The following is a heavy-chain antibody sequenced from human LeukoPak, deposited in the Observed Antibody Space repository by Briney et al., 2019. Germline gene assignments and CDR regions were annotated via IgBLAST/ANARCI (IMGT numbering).Heavy chain of an antibody. J-gene: IGHJ4*02. CDR2: IYHSGST. CDR1: GFTFSSYG. Sequence: PGGSLRLSCAASGFTFSSYGMHWVRQAPGRGLEWIGEIYHSGSTNYNPSLQSRVTISVDKSKNQFSLKLSSVTAADTAVYYCARDKVAAGFDYWGQGTLVTVSS. CDR3: ARDKVAAGFDY. D-gene: IGHD6-25*01. V-gene: IGHV4-4*02.